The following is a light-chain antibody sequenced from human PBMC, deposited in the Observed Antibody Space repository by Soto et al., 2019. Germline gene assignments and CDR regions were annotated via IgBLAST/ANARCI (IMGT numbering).Light chain of an antibody. V-gene: IGKV3-15*01. Sequence: EILMTQSPATLSVSPGQRLTLSCRAGQGVTTNFAWYKQKSGQSPRIIIYDVSSRATGVPSRFSGTGSETEFTLTISGLKSEDSEIYFCQQYNNWPFSFGQGTRLEIK. CDR3: QQYNNWPFS. CDR2: DVS. J-gene: IGKJ5*01. CDR1: QGVTTN.